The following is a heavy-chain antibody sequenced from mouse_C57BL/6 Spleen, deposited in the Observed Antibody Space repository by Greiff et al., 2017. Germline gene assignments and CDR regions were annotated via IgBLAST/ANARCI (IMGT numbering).Heavy chain of an antibody. J-gene: IGHJ3*01. CDR1: GYTFTDYY. Sequence: EVQLQQSGPELVKPGASVKISCKASGYTFTDYYMNWVKQSHGKSLEWIGDINPNNGGTSYNQKCKGKATLTVDKSSSTAYMELRSLTSEDSAVYYCARAGFAYWGQGTLVTVSA. CDR2: INPNNGGT. CDR3: ARAGFAY. V-gene: IGHV1-26*01.